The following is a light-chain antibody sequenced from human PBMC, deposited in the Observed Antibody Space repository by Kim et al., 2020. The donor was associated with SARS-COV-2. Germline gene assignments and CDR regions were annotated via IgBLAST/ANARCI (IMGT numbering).Light chain of an antibody. J-gene: IGKJ4*01. Sequence: SASVGDRVTINCRASQDVSTSLAWYQQKAGKAPKFLLYGASALGSGVPSRFSGSGSETDYTLTITSLQPEDFATYYCQQYRDSLPTFGGGTKLEI. CDR3: QQYRDSLPT. V-gene: IGKV1-NL1*01. CDR1: QDVSTS. CDR2: GAS.